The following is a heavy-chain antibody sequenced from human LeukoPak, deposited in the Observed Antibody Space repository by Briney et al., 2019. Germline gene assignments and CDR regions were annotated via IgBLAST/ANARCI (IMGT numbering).Heavy chain of an antibody. CDR3: ASGSGWARPFDY. J-gene: IGHJ4*02. Sequence: GASVKVSCKASGYTFTSYDINWVRQATGQGLEWIGWMNPNSGNTGYAQKFQGRVTMTRNTSISTAYMELSSLRSEDTAVYYCASGSGWARPFDYWGQGTLVTVSS. V-gene: IGHV1-8*01. D-gene: IGHD6-19*01. CDR2: MNPNSGNT. CDR1: GYTFTSYD.